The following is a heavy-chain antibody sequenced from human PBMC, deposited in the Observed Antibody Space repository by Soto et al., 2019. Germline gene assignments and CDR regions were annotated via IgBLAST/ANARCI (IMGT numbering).Heavy chain of an antibody. V-gene: IGHV4-59*08. J-gene: IGHJ6*03. CDR3: ARHGTLDYDFWSGPNCYYYSYMAV. CDR2: IYYSGST. CDR1: GGSSSSYY. D-gene: IGHD3-3*01. Sequence: PSETLCLTCTFSGGSSSSYYWSLIRQPPGKGLEWIGYIYYSGSTNYNPSLKSRVTISVDTSKNQFSLKLSSVTAADTAVYYCARHGTLDYDFWSGPNCYYYSYMAVWGKGTTVTVSS.